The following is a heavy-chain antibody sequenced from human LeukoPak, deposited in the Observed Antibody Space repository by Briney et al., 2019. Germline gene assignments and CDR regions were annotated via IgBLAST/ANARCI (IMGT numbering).Heavy chain of an antibody. CDR1: GGSFSGYY. J-gene: IGHJ6*02. D-gene: IGHD6-13*01. CDR2: INHSGGT. CDR3: ARVLSPYGSSWYEGAYYYYGMDV. Sequence: PSETLSLTCAVYGGSFSGYYWSWIRQPPGKGLEWIGEINHSGGTNYNPSLKSRVTISVDTSKNQFSLKLSSVTAADTAVYYCARVLSPYGSSWYEGAYYYYGMDVWGQGTTVTVSS. V-gene: IGHV4-34*01.